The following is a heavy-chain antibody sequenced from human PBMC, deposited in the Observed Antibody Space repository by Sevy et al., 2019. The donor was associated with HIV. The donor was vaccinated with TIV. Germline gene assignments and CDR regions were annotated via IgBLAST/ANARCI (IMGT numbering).Heavy chain of an antibody. CDR3: ARAFGGDGYNSFDY. J-gene: IGHJ4*02. V-gene: IGHV3-53*01. D-gene: IGHD5-12*01. Sequence: GGSLRLSCAASGFTVSSNYMSWVRQAPGKGLEWVSVIYSGGSTYYADSVKGRFTISRDNSKNTLYLQMNSLRAEDTAVYYCARAFGGDGYNSFDYWVQGTLVTVSS. CDR1: GFTVSSNY. CDR2: IYSGGST.